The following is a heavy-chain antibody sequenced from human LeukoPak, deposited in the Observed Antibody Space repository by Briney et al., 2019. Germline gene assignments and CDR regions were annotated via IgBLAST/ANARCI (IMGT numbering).Heavy chain of an antibody. V-gene: IGHV1-18*04. D-gene: IGHD3-16*02. CDR2: ISPYNGNT. CDR3: ARDLRLRLGELSPPGGY. CDR1: GYTFTSYD. Sequence: ASVKVSCKASGYTFTSYDISWVRQAPGQGLEWMGWISPYNGNTNYAQKLQGRVTLTTDTSTSTVYMELRSLRSDDTAVYYYARDLRLRLGELSPPGGYWGQGTLVTVSS. J-gene: IGHJ4*02.